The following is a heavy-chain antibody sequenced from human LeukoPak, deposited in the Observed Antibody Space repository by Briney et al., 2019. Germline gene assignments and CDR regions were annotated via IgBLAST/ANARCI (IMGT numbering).Heavy chain of an antibody. CDR1: GFTFSSYA. CDR2: ISYDGSNK. V-gene: IGHV3-30-3*01. Sequence: GGSLRLSCAASGFTFSSYAMHWVRRAPGKGLEWVAVISYDGSNKYYADSVKGRFTISRDNSKNTLYLQMNSLRAEDTAVYYCAKGTDGLRYFDLWGRGTLVTVSS. D-gene: IGHD3-10*01. CDR3: AKGTDGLRYFDL. J-gene: IGHJ2*01.